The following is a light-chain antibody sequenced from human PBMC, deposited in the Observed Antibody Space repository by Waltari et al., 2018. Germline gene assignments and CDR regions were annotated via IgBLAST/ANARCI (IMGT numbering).Light chain of an antibody. Sequence: EIVLTQSPGSLSSSPGERVTLSCRASQSVSRALAWYQQNPGQAPRHLIFGASNRATGIPDRFSGSGSETDVSLTISRLEPEDFAVYYCQHYVRLPATFGRGTKVEIK. V-gene: IGKV3-20*01. CDR1: QSVSRA. CDR3: QHYVRLPAT. J-gene: IGKJ1*01. CDR2: GAS.